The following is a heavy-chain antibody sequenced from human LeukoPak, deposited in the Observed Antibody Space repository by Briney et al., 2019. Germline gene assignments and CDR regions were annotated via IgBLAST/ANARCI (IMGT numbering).Heavy chain of an antibody. Sequence: GRSLRLSCAASGFTFNTYAMDWVRQAPGKGLEWVSGISGSGDTTYYADSVKDRFTISRDNSKNKLYLQMNSLRAEDTAVYFCAKDYYESTVILGGYFDYWGQGVLVTVSS. CDR2: ISGSGDTT. D-gene: IGHD3-22*01. CDR3: AKDYYESTVILGGYFDY. CDR1: GFTFNTYA. J-gene: IGHJ4*02. V-gene: IGHV3-23*01.